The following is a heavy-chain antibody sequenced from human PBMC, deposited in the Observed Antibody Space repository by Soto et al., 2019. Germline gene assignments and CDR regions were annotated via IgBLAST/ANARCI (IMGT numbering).Heavy chain of an antibody. J-gene: IGHJ4*02. CDR2: IYSGGST. CDR3: ARGYDSSGLDY. CDR1: GVTVSIHY. Sequence: PWGCMQVSCATCGVTVSIHYMTGVRQSPGKGLEWVSVIYSGGSTYYADSVKGRFTISRDNSKNTLYLQMNSLRAEDTAVYYCARGYDSSGLDYWGQGTLVTVSS. D-gene: IGHD3-22*01. V-gene: IGHV3-53*01.